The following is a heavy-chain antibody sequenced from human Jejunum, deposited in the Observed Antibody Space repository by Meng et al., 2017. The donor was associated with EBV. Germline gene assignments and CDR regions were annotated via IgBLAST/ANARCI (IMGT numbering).Heavy chain of an antibody. V-gene: IGHV7-4-1*02. CDR3: ASDISTATFGY. J-gene: IGHJ4*02. D-gene: IGHD2-21*02. Sequence: GSDFQKAGASVKVSCTASGYTFSRYAMSWVLYATGQGLAWMGWINPRTVNPAYAQGFTGRFVFSLDTSVSTAYLQISSLKAEDTAVYYCASDISTATFGYWGQGTLVTVSS. CDR1: GYTFSRYA. CDR2: INPRTVNP.